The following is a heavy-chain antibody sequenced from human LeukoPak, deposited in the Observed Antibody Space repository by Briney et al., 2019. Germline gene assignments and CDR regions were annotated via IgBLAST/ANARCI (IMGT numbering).Heavy chain of an antibody. CDR2: IWNHGSKS. D-gene: IGHD4-17*01. V-gene: IGHV3-30*02. CDR1: GFSFSHYG. CDR3: AKDHYGDFDY. Sequence: GGSLRLSCAASGFSFSHYGMHWVRQAPGKGLEWVAIIWNHGSKSQYADSVKGRFTISRDNSKNTLYLQMNSLRAEDTAVYYCAKDHYGDFDYWGQGTLVTVSS. J-gene: IGHJ4*02.